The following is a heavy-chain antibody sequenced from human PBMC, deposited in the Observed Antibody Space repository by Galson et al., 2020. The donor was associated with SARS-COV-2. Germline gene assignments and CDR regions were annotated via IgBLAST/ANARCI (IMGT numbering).Heavy chain of an antibody. J-gene: IGHJ6*02. CDR1: GFTFSSYS. CDR2: ISSSSSYI. D-gene: IGHD3-3*02. V-gene: IGHV3-21*01. CDR3: AILGSYYYYGMDV. Sequence: GGSLRLSCAASGFTFSSYSMNWVRQAPGKGLEWVSSISSSSSYIYYADSVKGRFTISRDNAKNSLYLQMNSLRAEDTAVYYCAILGSYYYYGMDVWGQGTTVTVSS.